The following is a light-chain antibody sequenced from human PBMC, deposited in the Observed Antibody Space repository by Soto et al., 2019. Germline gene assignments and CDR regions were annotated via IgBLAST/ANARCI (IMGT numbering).Light chain of an antibody. Sequence: ERVMGPSPDTLSVAPGERATHSCMASQSVSSNLAWYQQKPGQAPRLLIYSASTRATGIPARFSGSGSGKDFSLTITSQQSEDFAVYYCQQYNNWSRTVGEGTKVDI. CDR2: SAS. CDR3: QQYNNWSRT. CDR1: QSVSSN. J-gene: IGKJ1*01. V-gene: IGKV3-15*01.